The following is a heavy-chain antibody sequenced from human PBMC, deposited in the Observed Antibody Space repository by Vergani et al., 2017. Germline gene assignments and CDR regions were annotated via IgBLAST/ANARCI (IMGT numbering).Heavy chain of an antibody. Sequence: QVQLQQWGAGLLKPSETLSLTCAVYGGSFSGYYWSWIRQPPGKGLEWIGEINHSGSTNYNPSLKSRVTISVDTSKNQFSLKLSSVTAADTAVYYCARVRLGYAADWGQGTLVTVSS. V-gene: IGHV4-34*01. D-gene: IGHD2-15*01. CDR3: ARVRLGYAAD. CDR1: GGSFSGYY. J-gene: IGHJ4*02. CDR2: INHSGST.